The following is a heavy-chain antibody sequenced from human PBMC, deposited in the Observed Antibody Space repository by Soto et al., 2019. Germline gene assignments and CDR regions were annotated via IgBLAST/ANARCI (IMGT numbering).Heavy chain of an antibody. Sequence: QVQLQESGPGLVKPSQTLSLTCTVSGGSISSGGYYWSWIRQHPGKGLEWIGYIYYSGSTYYNPSLKSXXTXSXXTSKNQFSLKLSSVTAADTAVYYCARGFYGSGDDYWGQGTLVTVSS. D-gene: IGHD3-10*01. CDR1: GGSISSGGYY. CDR2: IYYSGST. J-gene: IGHJ4*02. V-gene: IGHV4-31*03. CDR3: ARGFYGSGDDY.